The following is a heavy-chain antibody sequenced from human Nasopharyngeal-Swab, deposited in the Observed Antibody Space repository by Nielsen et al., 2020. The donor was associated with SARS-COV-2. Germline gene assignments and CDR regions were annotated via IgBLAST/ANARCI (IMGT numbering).Heavy chain of an antibody. V-gene: IGHV3-23*01. J-gene: IGHJ4*02. D-gene: IGHD1-20*01. CDR3: AKVGFRSITGTSPLEY. Sequence: RGSLRLSCAASGFTFSSYAMSWVRQAPGKELEWVSAISGSGGSTYYADSVKGRFTISRDNSKNTLYLQMNSLRAEDTAVYYCAKVGFRSITGTSPLEYWGQGTLVTVSS. CDR2: ISGSGGST. CDR1: GFTFSSYA.